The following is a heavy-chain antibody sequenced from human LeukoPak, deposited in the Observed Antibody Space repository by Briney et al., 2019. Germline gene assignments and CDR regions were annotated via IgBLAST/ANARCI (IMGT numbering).Heavy chain of an antibody. V-gene: IGHV3-21*01. CDR3: ARETTGTTRGDY. D-gene: IGHD1-1*01. Sequence: GGSLRLSCAASGFTFSSYSMNWVRRAPGKGLEWVSSISSSSSYIYYADSVKGRFTISRDNAKNSLYLQMNSLRAEDTAVYYCARETTGTTRGDYWGQGTLVTVSS. CDR2: ISSSSSYI. J-gene: IGHJ4*02. CDR1: GFTFSSYS.